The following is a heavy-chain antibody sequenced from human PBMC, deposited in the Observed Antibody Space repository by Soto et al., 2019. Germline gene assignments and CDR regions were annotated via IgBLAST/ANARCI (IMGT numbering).Heavy chain of an antibody. Sequence: PGGSLRLSXAASGFTFSSYWMHWVRQAPGKGLVWVSRINSDGSSTSYADSVKGRFTISRDNAKNTLYLQMNSLRAEDTAVYYCAREIAVACHYYYYGMDVWGQGTTVTVSS. CDR1: GFTFSSYW. CDR2: INSDGSST. D-gene: IGHD6-19*01. J-gene: IGHJ6*02. CDR3: AREIAVACHYYYYGMDV. V-gene: IGHV3-74*01.